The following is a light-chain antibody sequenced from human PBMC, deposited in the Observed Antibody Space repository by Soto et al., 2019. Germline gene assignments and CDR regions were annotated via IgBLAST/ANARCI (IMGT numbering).Light chain of an antibody. J-gene: IGKJ5*01. CDR3: QQYGISPPIT. V-gene: IGKV3-20*01. CDR1: QSVSSSY. CDR2: GGS. Sequence: EIVLTQSPCTLSLSPGARDTLSCRASQSVSSSYLAWYQQKPGQAPRLLIYGGSSRATGIPDRFSGSGSGTDFTLTISRLEPEDFAVYYCQQYGISPPITFGQGTRLEIK.